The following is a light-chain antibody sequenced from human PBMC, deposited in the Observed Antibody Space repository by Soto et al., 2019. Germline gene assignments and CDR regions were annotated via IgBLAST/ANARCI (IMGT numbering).Light chain of an antibody. CDR1: QSISSW. V-gene: IGKV1-5*01. CDR3: QQYNSYSRYT. CDR2: DAS. J-gene: IGKJ2*01. Sequence: DIQMTQSPSTLSASVGDRVTITCRASQSISSWLAWYQQKPGKAPKLLIYDASSLESGVSSRFSGSGSGTEFHLTISSLQPDDFATYYCQQYNSYSRYTFGQGTKLEIK.